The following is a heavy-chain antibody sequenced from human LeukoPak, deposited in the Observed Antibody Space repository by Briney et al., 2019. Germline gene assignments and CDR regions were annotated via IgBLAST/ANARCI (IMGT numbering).Heavy chain of an antibody. CDR2: IIPIFGSA. Sequence: SVKVSCKASGGTFSSYAISWVRQAPGQGLEWMGGIIPIFGSANYTQKFQGRVTITADKSTSTAYMELSSLRSEDTAVYYCASFNWNAPGAFDIWGQGTMVTVSS. J-gene: IGHJ3*02. D-gene: IGHD1-1*01. CDR3: ASFNWNAPGAFDI. CDR1: GGTFSSYA. V-gene: IGHV1-69*06.